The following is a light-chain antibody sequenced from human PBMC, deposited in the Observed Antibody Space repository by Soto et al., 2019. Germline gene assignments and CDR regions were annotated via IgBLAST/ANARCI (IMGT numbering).Light chain of an antibody. CDR2: GAS. CDR1: QSVSSNY. Sequence: EIVLTQSPGTLSLSPGERATVSCRASQSVSSNYLAWYQRKPGQAPRLLIYGASNRATDIPNRFSGSGSGTDLTLTITRLESEDFVVYYCQQYGSSPPTFGQGTKVEI. J-gene: IGKJ1*01. CDR3: QQYGSSPPT. V-gene: IGKV3-20*01.